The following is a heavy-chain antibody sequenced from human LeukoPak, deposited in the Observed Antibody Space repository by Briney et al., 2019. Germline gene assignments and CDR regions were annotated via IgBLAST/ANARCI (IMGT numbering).Heavy chain of an antibody. J-gene: IGHJ6*03. D-gene: IGHD5-24*01. CDR1: GLTFSSYW. CDR3: GSQVETFYMDV. V-gene: IGHV3-48*02. Sequence: PGGSLRLSCVASGLTFSSYWMNWVRQAPGKGLEWISYIIESGGSTYYADSVTGRFTISRDNAKNSLYLQMDSLRDEDTAVYYCGSQVETFYMDVWGKGTTVTVSS. CDR2: IIESGGST.